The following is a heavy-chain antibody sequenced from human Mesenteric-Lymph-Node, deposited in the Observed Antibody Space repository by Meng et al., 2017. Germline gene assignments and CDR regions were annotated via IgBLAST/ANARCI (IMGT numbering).Heavy chain of an antibody. J-gene: IGHJ3*02. CDR1: GVTFSTYA. CDR3: AAGYPNAFDI. D-gene: IGHD5-12*01. CDR2: ISDGGGST. Sequence: GESLKISCAASGVTFSTYAMTWVRQAPGKGLEWVSSISDGGGSTYYADSVKGRFTISRDNSKNTLYLQMNSLRAEDTAVYYCAAGYPNAFDIWGQGTMVTVSS. V-gene: IGHV3-23*01.